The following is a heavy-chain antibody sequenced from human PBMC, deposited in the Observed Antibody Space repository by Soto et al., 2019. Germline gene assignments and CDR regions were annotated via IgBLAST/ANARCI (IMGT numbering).Heavy chain of an antibody. Sequence: GASLKVSCKAASDTFTNFYINWLRQHPAQRLVGMGIINPSGGSTTYPQNFQSRVTMTRDTTTSTVHMELITLTSQDTAVYYCARSQVGRPLDVWGPGTTVTVSS. V-gene: IGHV1-46*01. D-gene: IGHD1-26*01. CDR3: ARSQVGRPLDV. J-gene: IGHJ6*02. CDR2: INPSGGST. CDR1: SDTFTNFY.